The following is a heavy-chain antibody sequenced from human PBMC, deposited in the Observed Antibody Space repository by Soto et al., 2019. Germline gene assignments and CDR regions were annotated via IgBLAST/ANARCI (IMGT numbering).Heavy chain of an antibody. CDR3: AKDLRHYYDSSDPSLADAFDI. CDR2: ISYDGSNK. Sequence: PGGSLRLSCAASGFTFSSYGMHWVRQAPGKGLEWVAVISYDGSNKYYADSVKGRFTISRDNSKNTLYLQMNSLRAEDTAVYYCAKDLRHYYDSSDPSLADAFDIWGQGTMVTVSS. V-gene: IGHV3-30*18. J-gene: IGHJ3*02. CDR1: GFTFSSYG. D-gene: IGHD3-22*01.